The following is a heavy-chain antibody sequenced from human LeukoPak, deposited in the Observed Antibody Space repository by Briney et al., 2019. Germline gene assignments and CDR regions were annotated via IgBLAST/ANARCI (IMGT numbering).Heavy chain of an antibody. J-gene: IGHJ4*02. Sequence: SETLSLTCAVYGGSYSGYYWSWIRQPPGKGLEWIGEINHSGSTNYNPSLKSRVTISVDTSKNQFSLKLSSVTAADTAVYYCARDLFPEYYDILTGYPGLDYWGQGTLVTVSS. CDR1: GGSYSGYY. V-gene: IGHV4-34*01. D-gene: IGHD3-9*01. CDR3: ARDLFPEYYDILTGYPGLDY. CDR2: INHSGST.